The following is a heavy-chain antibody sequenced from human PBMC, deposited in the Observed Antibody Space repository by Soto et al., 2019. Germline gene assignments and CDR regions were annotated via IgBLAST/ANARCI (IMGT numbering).Heavy chain of an antibody. J-gene: IGHJ4*02. D-gene: IGHD6-6*01. V-gene: IGHV3-33*01. CDR2: IWYDGSNK. CDR3: ASGRGSSSSANDY. CDR1: GFTFSSYG. Sequence: GGSLRLSCAASGFTFSSYGMRWVRQAPGKGLEWVAVIWYDGSNKYYADSVKGRFTISRDNSKNTLYLQMNSLRAEDTAVYYCASGRGSSSSANDYWGQGTLVTVSS.